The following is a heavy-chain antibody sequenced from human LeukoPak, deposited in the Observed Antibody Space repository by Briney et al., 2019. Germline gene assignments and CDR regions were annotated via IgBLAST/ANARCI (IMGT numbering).Heavy chain of an antibody. CDR2: IWYDGSNK. Sequence: GGSLRPSCAASGFTFNNYAMSWVRQAPGKGLEWVAVIWYDGSNKYYADSVKGRFTISRDNSKNTLYLQMNSLRTEDTAVYYCARAAAGPLDYWGQGTLVTVSS. D-gene: IGHD6-13*01. V-gene: IGHV3-33*08. CDR1: GFTFNNYA. J-gene: IGHJ4*02. CDR3: ARAAAGPLDY.